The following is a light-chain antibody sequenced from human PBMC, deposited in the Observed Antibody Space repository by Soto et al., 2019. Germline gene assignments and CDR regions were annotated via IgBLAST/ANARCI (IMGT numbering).Light chain of an antibody. CDR3: QQYGSSLFT. V-gene: IGKV3-20*01. Sequence: EIAMTQSPATLSVSPGERATLSCRASQTVSSSYLAWYQQKRGQAPRLLIYGASSRATGIPDRFSGSGSGTDFTLTISRLEPEDFAVYYCQQYGSSLFTFGGGTKVDIK. J-gene: IGKJ4*01. CDR2: GAS. CDR1: QTVSSSY.